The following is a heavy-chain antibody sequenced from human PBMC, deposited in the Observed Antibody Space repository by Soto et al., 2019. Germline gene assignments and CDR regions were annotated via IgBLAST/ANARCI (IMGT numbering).Heavy chain of an antibody. CDR2: MNPNSGNT. V-gene: IGHV1-8*01. CDR1: GYTFTRYD. CDR3: ARGLTGRGIRWCHP. J-gene: IGHJ5*01. D-gene: IGHD3-10*01. Sequence: GASVKVSCKASGYTFTRYDVNWVRQATGQGLEWMGWMNPNSGNTGYAQKFQGRVTMTRNTSISTAYMELSSLRSEDTAVYYCARGLTGRGIRWCHPWRQGSLVTVSS.